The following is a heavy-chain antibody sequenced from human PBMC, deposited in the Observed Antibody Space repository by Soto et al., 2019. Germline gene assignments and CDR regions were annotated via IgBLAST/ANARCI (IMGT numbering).Heavy chain of an antibody. J-gene: IGHJ4*02. CDR2: IIPILGIA. CDR1: GGTFSSYT. Sequence: SVKVSCKASGGTFSSYTISWVRQAPGQGLEWMGKIIPILGIANYAQKFQGRVTITADKSTSTAYMELSSLRSEDTAVYYCARVSTLPTRQLMSSVKTKRFDYWGQGTLVTVSS. V-gene: IGHV1-69*02. CDR3: ARVSTLPTRQLMSSVKTKRFDY. D-gene: IGHD6-13*01.